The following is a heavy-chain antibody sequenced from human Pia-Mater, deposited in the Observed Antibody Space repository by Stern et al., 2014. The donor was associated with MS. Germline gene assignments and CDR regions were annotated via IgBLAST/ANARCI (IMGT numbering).Heavy chain of an antibody. CDR1: GASITNRDY. CDR2: VYYSGIT. Sequence: QLQLQESGPGLVKPSETLSLTCTVSGASITNRDYWGWIRQPPGKGLEWIGSVYYSGITYYRPSLKSRPAIPKATSRTQFFLSLTFVTATDTAVYFCARGVTAVTNYVPNWCFDLWGRGTLVTVSS. J-gene: IGHJ2*01. D-gene: IGHD4-11*01. V-gene: IGHV4-39*02. CDR3: ARGVTAVTNYVPNWCFDL.